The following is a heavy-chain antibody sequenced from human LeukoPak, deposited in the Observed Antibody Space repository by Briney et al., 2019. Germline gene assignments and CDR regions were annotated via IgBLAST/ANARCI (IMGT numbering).Heavy chain of an antibody. CDR2: INHSGST. Sequence: SETLSLTCAVYGGSFSGYYWSWIRQPPGKGLEWLGEINHSGSTNYNPSLKSRVTISVDTSKNQFSLKLSSVTAADTAVYYCARWAYYYPARAFDIWGQGTMVTVSS. V-gene: IGHV4-34*01. CDR3: ARWAYYYPARAFDI. CDR1: GGSFSGYY. D-gene: IGHD3-10*01. J-gene: IGHJ3*02.